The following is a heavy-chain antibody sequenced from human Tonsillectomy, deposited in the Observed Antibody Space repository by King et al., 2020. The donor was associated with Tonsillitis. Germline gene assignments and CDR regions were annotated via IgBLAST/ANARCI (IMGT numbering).Heavy chain of an antibody. J-gene: IGHJ4*02. CDR1: GGSITNYY. V-gene: IGHV4-59*12. CDR3: ARSVGALTNYDY. CDR2: IYYSGST. D-gene: IGHD1-26*01. Sequence: VQLQESGPGLVKPSETLSLNCTVSGGSITNYYWSWIRQPPGKGLEWIGYIYYSGSTNYNPSLKSRVTMSVDTSKNQFSLKLTSVTAADTAVYYCARSVGALTNYDYWGQGSLVTVSS.